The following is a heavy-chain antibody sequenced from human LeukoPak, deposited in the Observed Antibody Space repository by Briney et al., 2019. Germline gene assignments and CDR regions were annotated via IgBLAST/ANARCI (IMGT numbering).Heavy chain of an antibody. CDR2: IIPIFGTA. V-gene: IGHV1-69*01. CDR3: ARDVRTNNWNYAFVGKNWFDP. CDR1: GGTFSSYA. Sequence: SVKVSCKASGGTFSSYAISWVRQAPGQGLEWMGGIIPIFGTANYAQKFQGRVTITADESTSTAYMELSSLRSEDTAVYYCARDVRTNNWNYAFVGKNWFDPWGQGTLVTVSS. D-gene: IGHD1-7*01. J-gene: IGHJ5*02.